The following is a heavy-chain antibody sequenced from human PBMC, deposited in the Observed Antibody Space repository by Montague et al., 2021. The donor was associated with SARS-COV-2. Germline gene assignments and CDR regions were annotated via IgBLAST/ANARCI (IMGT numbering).Heavy chain of an antibody. CDR1: GASMNSYY. V-gene: IGHV4-59*01. CDR2: TYYSGST. J-gene: IGHJ4*02. CDR3: ARVEGMIGGITHFDY. Sequence: SETLSPTCSVSGASMNSYYWTWVRQSPGKGLQWIGYTYYSGSTSYDPSLQSQLTITVDTSKNQFTLRLMSVTAADSAVYYCARVEGMIGGITHFDYWGQGMPVTVSS. D-gene: IGHD2-21*01.